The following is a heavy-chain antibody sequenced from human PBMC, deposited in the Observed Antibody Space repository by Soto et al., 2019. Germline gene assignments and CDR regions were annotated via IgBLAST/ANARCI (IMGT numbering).Heavy chain of an antibody. Sequence: PSETLSLTCTVSGGSISSYYWSWILQPPGKGLEWIGYIYYSGSTNYNPSLKSRVTISVDTSKNQFSLKLSSVTAADTAVYYCARGDPGGAYDFWSGYYHDYGMDVWGQGTPVTVSS. D-gene: IGHD3-3*01. CDR1: GGSISSYY. V-gene: IGHV4-59*01. J-gene: IGHJ6*02. CDR2: IYYSGST. CDR3: ARGDPGGAYDFWSGYYHDYGMDV.